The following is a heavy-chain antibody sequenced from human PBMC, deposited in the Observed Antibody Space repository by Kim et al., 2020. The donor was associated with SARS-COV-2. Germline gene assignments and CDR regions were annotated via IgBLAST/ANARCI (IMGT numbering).Heavy chain of an antibody. J-gene: IGHJ4*02. CDR3: ARVVVITYFDY. CDR1: GYSISSGYY. CDR2: IYHSGST. Sequence: SETLSLTCTVSGYSISSGYYWGWIRQPPGKGLEWIGSIYHSGSTYYNPSLKSRVTISVDTSKNQFFLKLSSVTAADTAVYYCARVVVITYFDYWGQGTLV. D-gene: IGHD3-22*01. V-gene: IGHV4-38-2*02.